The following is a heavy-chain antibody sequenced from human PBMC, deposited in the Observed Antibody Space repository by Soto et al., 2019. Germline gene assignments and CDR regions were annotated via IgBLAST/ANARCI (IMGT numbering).Heavy chain of an antibody. CDR1: GFTFSSCA. D-gene: IGHD3-22*01. Sequence: GGSLRLSCAASGFTFSSCAMGWVRRAPGKGLEWVSDIIDSGGSTYYADAVKGRFTISRDNSKSTLYLQMNSLRAEDTAVYYCAKSPGRYYYDSSGYYHYDYWGQGTLVTVSS. V-gene: IGHV3-23*01. J-gene: IGHJ4*02. CDR2: IIDSGGST. CDR3: AKSPGRYYYDSSGYYHYDY.